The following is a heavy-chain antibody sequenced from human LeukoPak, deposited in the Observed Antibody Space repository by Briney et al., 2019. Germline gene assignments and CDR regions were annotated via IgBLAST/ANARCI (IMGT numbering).Heavy chain of an antibody. V-gene: IGHV1-69*01. CDR3: ARKGTVDQLLYVNYYGMDV. J-gene: IGHJ6*02. Sequence: PGGSLRLSCAASGFTFSSYAISWVRQAPGQGLEWMGGIIPIFGTANYAQKFQGRVTITADESTSTAYMELSSLRSEDTAVYYCARKGTVDQLLYVNYYGMDVWGQGTTVTVSS. D-gene: IGHD2-2*02. CDR1: GFTFSSYA. CDR2: IIPIFGTA.